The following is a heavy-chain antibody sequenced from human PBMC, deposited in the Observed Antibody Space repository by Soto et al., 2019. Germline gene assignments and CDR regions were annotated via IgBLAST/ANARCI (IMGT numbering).Heavy chain of an antibody. J-gene: IGHJ4*02. Sequence: QLQLQESGSGLVKPSQTLSLTCAVSGGSISSGGYSWSWIRQPPGKGLERIGYIYHSGSTYYNPSLKSRVTISVDRSKNQFSLKLSSVTAADTAVYYCARGAGYCSGGSCYSPLFDYWGQGTLVTVSS. V-gene: IGHV4-30-2*01. CDR1: GGSISSGGYS. D-gene: IGHD2-15*01. CDR3: ARGAGYCSGGSCYSPLFDY. CDR2: IYHSGST.